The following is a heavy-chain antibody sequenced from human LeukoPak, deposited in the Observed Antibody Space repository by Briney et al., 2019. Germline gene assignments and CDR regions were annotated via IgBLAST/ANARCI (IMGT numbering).Heavy chain of an antibody. Sequence: SVKVSCTASGGTFSSYAISWVRQAPGQGLEWMGGIIPIFGTANYAQKFQGRVTITTDESTSTAYMELSSLRSEDTAVYYCASGDFWSGYYSDYYYYYMDVWGKGTTVTVSS. V-gene: IGHV1-69*05. CDR2: IIPIFGTA. J-gene: IGHJ6*03. D-gene: IGHD3-3*01. CDR3: ASGDFWSGYYSDYYYYYMDV. CDR1: GGTFSSYA.